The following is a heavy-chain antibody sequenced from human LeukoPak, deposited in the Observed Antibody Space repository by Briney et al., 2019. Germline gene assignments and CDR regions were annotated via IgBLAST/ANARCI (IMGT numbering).Heavy chain of an antibody. CDR2: IYYSGST. CDR3: ARIGVVPVASYS. CDR1: GGSISSYY. V-gene: IGHV4-59*01. D-gene: IGHD2-2*01. J-gene: IGHJ4*02. Sequence: SETLSLTCTVSGGSISSYYWSWIRQPPGKGLEWIGYIYYSGSTNYNPSLKSRVTISVDTSKNQFSLKLSSVTAADTAVYYCARIGVVPVASYSWGQGTLVTVSS.